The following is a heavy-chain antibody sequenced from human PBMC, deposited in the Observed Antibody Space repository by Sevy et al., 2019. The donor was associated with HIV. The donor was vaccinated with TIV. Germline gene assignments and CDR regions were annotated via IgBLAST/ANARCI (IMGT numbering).Heavy chain of an antibody. J-gene: IGHJ6*02. V-gene: IGHV3-53*01. D-gene: IGHD3-3*01. CDR2: IYSGGST. CDR1: GFTVSSNY. Sequence: GESLKISCAASGFTVSSNYMSWVRQAPGKGLEWVSVIYSGGSTYYADSVKGRFTISRDNSKNTLYLQMNSLRAEDTAVYYCAREANSGMVRLEYDFWSGYPARSDGMDVWGQGTTVTVSS. CDR3: AREANSGMVRLEYDFWSGYPARSDGMDV.